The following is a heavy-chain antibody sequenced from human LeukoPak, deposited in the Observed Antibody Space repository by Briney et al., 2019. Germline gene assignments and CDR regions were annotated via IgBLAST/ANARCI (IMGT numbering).Heavy chain of an antibody. D-gene: IGHD3-22*01. V-gene: IGHV3-49*04. J-gene: IGHJ4*02. CDR3: TSHFHYYDSSGYRNYFDY. CDR1: GFTFSSYA. CDR2: IRSKAYGGTT. Sequence: PGGSPRLSCAASGFTFSSYAMSWVRQAPGKGLEWVGFIRSKAYGGTTEYAASVKGRFTISRDDSKSIAYLQMNSLKTEDTAVYYCTSHFHYYDSSGYRNYFDYWGQGTLVTVSS.